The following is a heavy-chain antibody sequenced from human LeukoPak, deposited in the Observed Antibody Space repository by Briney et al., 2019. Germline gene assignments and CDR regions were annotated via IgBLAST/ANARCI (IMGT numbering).Heavy chain of an antibody. Sequence: GGSLGLSCAASGFTFSSYGMHWVRQAPGKGLEWVAFIRYDGSNKYYADSVKGRFTISRDNSKNTLYLQMNSLRAEDTAVYYCAKGAAGVAATLGDYWGQGTLVTVSS. J-gene: IGHJ4*02. V-gene: IGHV3-30*02. CDR3: AKGAAGVAATLGDY. CDR2: IRYDGSNK. CDR1: GFTFSSYG. D-gene: IGHD2-15*01.